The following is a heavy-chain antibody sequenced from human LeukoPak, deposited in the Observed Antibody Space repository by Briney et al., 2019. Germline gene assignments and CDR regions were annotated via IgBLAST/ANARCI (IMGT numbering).Heavy chain of an antibody. V-gene: IGHV1-46*01. CDR1: GYTFTSYY. CDR3: ARDNSVGDNAWWFDP. Sequence: ASVKVSCKASGYTFTSYYMHWVRQAPGQGLEWMGLINPTGGSTGYTQKFQGRVTMTRDTSTSTDYMELSSLRSEDTAIYYCARDNSVGDNAWWFDPWGQGTLVTVSS. J-gene: IGHJ5*02. CDR2: INPTGGST. D-gene: IGHD1-26*01.